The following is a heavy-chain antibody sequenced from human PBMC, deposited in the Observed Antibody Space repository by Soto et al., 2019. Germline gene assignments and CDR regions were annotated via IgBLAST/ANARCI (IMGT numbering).Heavy chain of an antibody. V-gene: IGHV3-23*01. J-gene: IGHJ2*01. CDR2: MSGSGGKT. Sequence: EVQLLESGGGLVQPGGSLRLSCEASGFIFNTFVMSWVRQTPGKGLEWVSAMSGSGGKTYYADSVKGRFTISRDTSKNTRYRQMNCLRGVDTAVYYCVKHDINSYWYFNVWGRGTLVTVSS. D-gene: IGHD3-9*01. CDR1: GFIFNTFV. CDR3: VKHDINSYWYFNV.